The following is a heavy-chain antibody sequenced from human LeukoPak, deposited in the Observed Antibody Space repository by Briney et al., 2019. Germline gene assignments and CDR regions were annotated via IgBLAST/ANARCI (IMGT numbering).Heavy chain of an antibody. D-gene: IGHD6-13*01. Sequence: GGSLRLSCAASGFTFSSYAIHWVRQAPGKGLEWVAVISYDGINKYYADSLKGRFTISRDNSKNTVYLQMNSLRAEDTAVYYCARVVGLTGYSSSWYSGYYYYMDVWGKGTTVTVSS. CDR3: ARVVGLTGYSSSWYSGYYYYMDV. V-gene: IGHV3-30*04. CDR1: GFTFSSYA. CDR2: ISYDGINK. J-gene: IGHJ6*03.